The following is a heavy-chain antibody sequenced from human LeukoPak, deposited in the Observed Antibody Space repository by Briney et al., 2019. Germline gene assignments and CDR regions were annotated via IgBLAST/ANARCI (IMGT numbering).Heavy chain of an antibody. Sequence: SETLSLTCTVSGGSISSYYWSWIRQPPGKGLEWIGYIYYSGSTNYNPSLKSRVTISVDTSKNQFSLKLSSVTAADAAVYYCARDTLNYYGSGSHYYYGMDVWGQGTTVTVSS. CDR2: IYYSGST. CDR1: GGSISSYY. V-gene: IGHV4-59*01. J-gene: IGHJ6*02. D-gene: IGHD3-10*01. CDR3: ARDTLNYYGSGSHYYYGMDV.